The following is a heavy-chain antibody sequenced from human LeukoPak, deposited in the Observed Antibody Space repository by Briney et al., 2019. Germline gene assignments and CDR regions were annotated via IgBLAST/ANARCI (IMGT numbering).Heavy chain of an antibody. CDR2: IYYSGST. CDR1: GGSISSGDYY. V-gene: IGHV4-30-4*08. CDR3: ARDTIEYSSSSGVLNYYYYMDV. D-gene: IGHD6-6*01. J-gene: IGHJ6*03. Sequence: SETLSLTXTVSGGSISSGDYYWSWIRQPPGKGLEWIGYIYYSGSTYYNPSLKSRVTISVDTSKNQFSLKLSSVTAADTAVYYCARDTIEYSSSSGVLNYYYYMDVWGKGTTVTVSS.